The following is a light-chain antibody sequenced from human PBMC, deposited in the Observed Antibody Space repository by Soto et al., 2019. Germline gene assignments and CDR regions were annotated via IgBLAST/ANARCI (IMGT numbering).Light chain of an antibody. J-gene: IGLJ2*01. CDR2: DVN. V-gene: IGLV2-14*01. Sequence: QSALTQPASVSGSPGQSITISCTGTSSDVGGYNYVSWYQQHPGKAPKLMIYDVNNRPSGVSNRLSGSKSGNTASLTISGLQAEDEADYYCSSYTGSSTHVVFGGGTKLTVL. CDR1: SSDVGGYNY. CDR3: SSYTGSSTHVV.